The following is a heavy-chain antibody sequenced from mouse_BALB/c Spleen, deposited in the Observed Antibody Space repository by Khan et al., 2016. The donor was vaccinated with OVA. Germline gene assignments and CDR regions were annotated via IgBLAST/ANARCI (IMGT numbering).Heavy chain of an antibody. V-gene: IGHV2-6-1*01. CDR3: ARQPYYHYNIMDY. D-gene: IGHD2-10*01. CDR1: GFSLTNYG. CDR2: IWSDGST. J-gene: IGHJ4*01. Sequence: QVQLKESGPGLVAPSQSLSITCTISGFSLTNYGVHWVRQPPGKGLEWLVVIWSDGSTTYNSPLKSRLTNSKDKSKSQVFLKMNSLQTDDTAMYFCARQPYYHYNIMDYWGQGTSVTVSS.